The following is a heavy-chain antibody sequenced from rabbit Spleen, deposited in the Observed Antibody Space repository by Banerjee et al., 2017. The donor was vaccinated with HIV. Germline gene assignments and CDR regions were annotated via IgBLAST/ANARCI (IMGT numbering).Heavy chain of an antibody. D-gene: IGHD1-1*01. Sequence: QSLEESGGGLVKPGASLTLTCIASGVSFSGSSYMCWVRQAPGKGLEWIACIDAGSSGFTYFASWAKGRFTISKASSTTVTLQMTSLTAADTATYFCARDLDGVIGWNFGWWGQGTLVTVS. CDR1: GVSFSGSSY. V-gene: IGHV1S40*01. CDR2: IDAGSSGFT. CDR3: ARDLDGVIGWNFGW. J-gene: IGHJ4*01.